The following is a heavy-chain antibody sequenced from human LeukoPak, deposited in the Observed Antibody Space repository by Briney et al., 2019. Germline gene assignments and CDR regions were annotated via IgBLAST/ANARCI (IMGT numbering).Heavy chain of an antibody. CDR1: GYSISSGYY. CDR3: ARANYYDSSAYAFDI. CDR2: IYYSGST. J-gene: IGHJ3*02. Sequence: PSETLSLTCTVSGYSISSGYYWSWIRQPPGKGLEWIGYIYYSGSTYYNPSLKSRVTISVDTSKNQFSLKLSSVTAADTAVYYCARANYYDSSAYAFDIWGQGTMVTVSS. V-gene: IGHV4-30-4*08. D-gene: IGHD3-22*01.